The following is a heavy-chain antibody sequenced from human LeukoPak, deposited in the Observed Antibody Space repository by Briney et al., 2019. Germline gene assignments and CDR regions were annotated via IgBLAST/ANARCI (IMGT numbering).Heavy chain of an antibody. D-gene: IGHD5-18*01. CDR2: IDPSDSYT. CDR1: GYSFTSYW. CDR3: ARYSWIQLWFDP. V-gene: IGHV5-10-1*01. J-gene: IGHJ5*02. Sequence: GESLKISCEGSGYSFTSYWISWVRQTPGKGLEWMGRIDPSDSYTNYSPSFQGHVTISADKSISTAYLQWSSLKASDTAMYYCARYSWIQLWFDPWGQGALVTVSS.